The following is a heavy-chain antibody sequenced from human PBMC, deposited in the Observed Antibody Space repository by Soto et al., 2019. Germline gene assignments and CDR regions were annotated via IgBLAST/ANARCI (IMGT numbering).Heavy chain of an antibody. J-gene: IGHJ4*02. CDR3: AHSEEAYYDFWSGYYTGFQTARDSYYFDY. V-gene: IGHV2-5*01. CDR2: IYWNDDK. CDR1: GFSLSTSGVG. D-gene: IGHD3-3*01. Sequence: GSGPTLVNPTQTLTLTCTFSGFSLSTSGVGVGWIRQPPGKALEWLALIYWNDDKRYSPSLKSRLTITKDTSKNQVVLTMTNMDPVDTATYYCAHSEEAYYDFWSGYYTGFQTARDSYYFDYWGQGTLVTVSS.